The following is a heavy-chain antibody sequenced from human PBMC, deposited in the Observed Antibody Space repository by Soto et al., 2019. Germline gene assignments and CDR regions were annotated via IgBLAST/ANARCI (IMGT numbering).Heavy chain of an antibody. Sequence: ASVKVSWQASGDSCNDYHRNWVRQAPGQGLEWLGRINPKSGVTGTAQKFQGWVTMTTDTSISTASMELTRLTSDDTAIYYCARGDATDCSNGVCSFFYNHDMDVWG. CDR2: INPKSGVT. CDR3: ARGDATDCSNGVCSFFYNHDMDV. D-gene: IGHD2-8*01. CDR1: GDSCNDYH. J-gene: IGHJ6*02. V-gene: IGHV1-2*04.